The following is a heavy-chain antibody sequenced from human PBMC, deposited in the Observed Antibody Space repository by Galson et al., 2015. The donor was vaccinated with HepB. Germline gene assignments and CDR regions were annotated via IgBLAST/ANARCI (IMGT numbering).Heavy chain of an antibody. V-gene: IGHV5-51*01. J-gene: IGHJ4*02. CDR1: GSSFTKYW. Sequence: QSGAEVKKPGESLKISCKSSGSSFTKYWIAWVRQMPGKGLEWMGIVYPGDSDTRYSPSFRGQVTISADKSISTAYLQWGSLEASDTAMYYCARYYYDSSAYFDYWGQGTLVTVSS. CDR2: VYPGDSDT. CDR3: ARYYYDSSAYFDY. D-gene: IGHD3-22*01.